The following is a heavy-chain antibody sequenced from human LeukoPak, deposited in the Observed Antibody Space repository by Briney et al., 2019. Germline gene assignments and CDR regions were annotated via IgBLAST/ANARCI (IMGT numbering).Heavy chain of an antibody. D-gene: IGHD6-13*01. V-gene: IGHV4-30-2*01. J-gene: IGHJ5*02. CDR2: IYHSGST. CDR1: GGSISSGGYY. Sequence: PSETLSLTCTVSGGSISSGGYYWSWIRQPPGKGLEWIGYIYHSGSTYYNPSLKSRVTISVDRSKNQFSLKLSSVTAADTAVYYCASKADWFDPWGQGTLVTVSS. CDR3: ASKADWFDP.